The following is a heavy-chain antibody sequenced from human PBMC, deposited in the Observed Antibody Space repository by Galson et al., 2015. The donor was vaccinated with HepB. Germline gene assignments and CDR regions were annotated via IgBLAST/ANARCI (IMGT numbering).Heavy chain of an antibody. CDR3: ERDYGSGSYYYIDY. Sequence: SVKVSCKASGYTFTSYGISWVRQAPGQGLEWMGWISAYNGNTNYAQKLQGRVTMTTDTSTSTAYMELRSLRSDDTAVYYCERDYGSGSYYYIDYWGQGTLVTVSS. V-gene: IGHV1-18*01. J-gene: IGHJ4*02. D-gene: IGHD3-10*01. CDR1: GYTFTSYG. CDR2: ISAYNGNT.